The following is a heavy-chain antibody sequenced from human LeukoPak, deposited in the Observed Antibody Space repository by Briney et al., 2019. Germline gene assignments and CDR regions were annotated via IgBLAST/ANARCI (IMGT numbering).Heavy chain of an antibody. Sequence: GGSLRLSCAASGFTFSSYAMSWVRQAPGKGLEWVSVISGSGGSTYYADSVKGRFTISRDNSKNTLYLQMNSLRAEDTAVYYCAREYYYDSSGSVYWGQGTLVTVSS. J-gene: IGHJ4*02. CDR2: ISGSGGST. CDR1: GFTFSSYA. CDR3: AREYYYDSSGSVY. D-gene: IGHD3-22*01. V-gene: IGHV3-23*01.